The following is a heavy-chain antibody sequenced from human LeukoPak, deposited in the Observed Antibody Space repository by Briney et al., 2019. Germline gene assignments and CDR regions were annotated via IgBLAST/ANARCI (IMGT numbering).Heavy chain of an antibody. CDR3: ARLGLGSSRDY. V-gene: IGHV4-39*01. CDR1: GGSISSSSYY. J-gene: IGHJ4*02. Sequence: SETLSLTCTVSGGSISSSSYYWNWIRQPPGKGLEWIGSVNYGGPTYYNPSLKSRVTISVDTSRNQFSLKLSSVTAADTSVYYCARLGLGSSRDYWGQGTLVTVSS. CDR2: VNYGGPT. D-gene: IGHD6-6*01.